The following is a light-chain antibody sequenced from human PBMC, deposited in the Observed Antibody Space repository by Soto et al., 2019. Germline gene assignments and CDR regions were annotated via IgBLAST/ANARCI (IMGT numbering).Light chain of an antibody. V-gene: IGKV1-33*01. J-gene: IGKJ4*01. CDR2: DAS. Sequence: DIQMTQSPSSLSASIGDRVTITCQASQDISNNLNWYHQKPGKAPKLLIYDASNLKTGVPSRFSGSGSETDFTFNISSLQPEDIATYYCQQYFHRLLTFGGGTKVEI. CDR3: QQYFHRLLT. CDR1: QDISNN.